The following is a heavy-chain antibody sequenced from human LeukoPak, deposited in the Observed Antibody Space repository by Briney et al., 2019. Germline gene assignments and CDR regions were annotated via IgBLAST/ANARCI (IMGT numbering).Heavy chain of an antibody. CDR2: IGTAGDT. D-gene: IGHD4-17*01. CDR3: AREGPHYGDYAFDC. Sequence: PGGSLRLSCAASGFTFSDYDMHWVRQATGKGLEWVSAIGTAGDTYYTGSVKGRFTISRENAKNSLYLQMNSLRAEDTAVYYCAREGPHYGDYAFDCWGQGTLVTVSS. J-gene: IGHJ4*02. V-gene: IGHV3-13*01. CDR1: GFTFSDYD.